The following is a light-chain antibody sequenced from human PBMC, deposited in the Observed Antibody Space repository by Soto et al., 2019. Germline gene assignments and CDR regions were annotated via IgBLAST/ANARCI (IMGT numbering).Light chain of an antibody. CDR3: HQRQSWPRT. J-gene: IGKJ1*01. Sequence: EIFLTQSPFTLSLSPLEIATLSCTVSQSVTNNYLAWFQQKPGQAPRLLMYGASSRAAGIPARFSASGSGTDFTLTISDVQPEDFALYYCHQRQSWPRTFGQGTKVDIK. CDR1: QSVTNNY. CDR2: GAS. V-gene: IGKV3D-20*02.